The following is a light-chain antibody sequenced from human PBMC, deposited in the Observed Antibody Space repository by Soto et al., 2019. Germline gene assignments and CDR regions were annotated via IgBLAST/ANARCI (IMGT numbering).Light chain of an antibody. Sequence: QAVVTQPPSLSGTPGQRVTISCSGSNSNIGSNTVNWYQQLPGTAPKLLIYYDNLRPSGVPDRISGSKSGTSASLAISGLQSDDEADYYCAAWDDSLNGRVFGTGTKLTVL. J-gene: IGLJ1*01. V-gene: IGLV1-44*01. CDR2: YDN. CDR1: NSNIGSNT. CDR3: AAWDDSLNGRV.